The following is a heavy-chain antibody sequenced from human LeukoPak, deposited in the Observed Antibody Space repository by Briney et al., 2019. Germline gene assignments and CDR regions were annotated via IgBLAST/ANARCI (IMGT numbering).Heavy chain of an antibody. J-gene: IGHJ4*02. CDR1: GYTFTSYY. CDR2: INPSGGST. D-gene: IGHD3-10*01. V-gene: IGHV1-46*01. CDR3: ARDSYGSGSYWPANFDY. Sequence: ASVKVSCKASGYTFTSYYMHWVRQAPGQGLEWMGIINPSGGSTSYAQKFQGRVTMTRDTSISTAYMELSRLRSDDTAVYYCARDSYGSGSYWPANFDYWGQGTLVTVSS.